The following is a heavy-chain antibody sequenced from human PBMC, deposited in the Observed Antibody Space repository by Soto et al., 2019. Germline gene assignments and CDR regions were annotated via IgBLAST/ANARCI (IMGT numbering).Heavy chain of an antibody. V-gene: IGHV1-8*01. J-gene: IGHJ6*02. CDR2: MNPNSGNT. Sequence: AAVKVSCKAYGYTLTSYDINWVRQATGQGLEWMGWMNPNSGNTGYAQKFQGRVTMTRNTSISTAYMELSSLRSEDTAVYYCARGGFIDTTGYYYGMDVWGQGTTVTVSS. CDR1: GYTLTSYD. D-gene: IGHD3-22*01. CDR3: ARGGFIDTTGYYYGMDV.